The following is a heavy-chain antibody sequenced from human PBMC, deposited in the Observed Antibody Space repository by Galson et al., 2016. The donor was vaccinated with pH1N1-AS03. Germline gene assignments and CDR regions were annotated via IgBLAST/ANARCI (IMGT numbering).Heavy chain of an antibody. V-gene: IGHV4-4*07. Sequence: SETLSLTCTVSLGSINPYYWSWIRQPAGKRLEWIGRIYSRGDTRYSPSFESRVTMSVDTSQNQFSLTLKSVTAADTAVYYCASDSHTMVRADYWGQGTLVTVSS. CDR1: LGSINPYY. J-gene: IGHJ4*02. CDR2: IYSRGDT. D-gene: IGHD3-10*01. CDR3: ASDSHTMVRADY.